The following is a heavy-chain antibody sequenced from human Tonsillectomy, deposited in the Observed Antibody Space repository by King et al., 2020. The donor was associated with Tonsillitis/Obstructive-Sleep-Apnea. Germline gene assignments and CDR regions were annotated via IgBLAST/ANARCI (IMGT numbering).Heavy chain of an antibody. J-gene: IGHJ4*02. CDR2: MNPNSGNT. D-gene: IGHD2-2*02. CDR1: GYTFTSYD. V-gene: IGHV1-8*01. Sequence: VQLVQSGAEVKKLGASVKVSCKASGYTFTSYDINWVRQAPGQGLEWMGWMNPNSGNTGYAQKFQGRVTMTRNTSIRTAYMELSSLRSEDTAVYYCARGGCSSTSGYIDHWGQGTLVTVSS. CDR3: ARGGCSSTSGYIDH.